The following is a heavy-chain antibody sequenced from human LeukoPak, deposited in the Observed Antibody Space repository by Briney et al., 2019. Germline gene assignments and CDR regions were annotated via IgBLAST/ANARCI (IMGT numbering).Heavy chain of an antibody. Sequence: SVKVSCKASGGTFSSYAISWVRQAPGQGLEWMGRIIPIFGTANSAQKFQSSVTITTDESTNTAYIELSSLRSEDTAVYYCARVTGPNWFDPWGQGTLVTVSS. CDR2: IIPIFGTA. D-gene: IGHD2-21*02. CDR3: ARVTGPNWFDP. CDR1: GGTFSSYA. V-gene: IGHV1-69*05. J-gene: IGHJ5*02.